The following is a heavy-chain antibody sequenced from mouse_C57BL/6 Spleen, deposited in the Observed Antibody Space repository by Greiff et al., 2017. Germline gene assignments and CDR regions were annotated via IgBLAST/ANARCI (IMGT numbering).Heavy chain of an antibody. J-gene: IGHJ2*01. CDR1: GFTFSSYG. CDR3: ARQELTGFDY. V-gene: IGHV5-6*01. CDR2: ISSGGSYP. D-gene: IGHD4-1*01. Sequence: EVKLMESGGDLVKPGGSLKLSCAASGFTFSSYGMSWVRQTPDTRLEWVATISSGGSYPYYPDSVKGRFPISRDNAKNTLYLESSSLKSEDTAMCDCARQELTGFDYWGQGTTLTGAS.